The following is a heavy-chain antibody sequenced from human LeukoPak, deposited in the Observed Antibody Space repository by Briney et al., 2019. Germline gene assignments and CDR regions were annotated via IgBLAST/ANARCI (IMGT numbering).Heavy chain of an antibody. Sequence: PSETLSLTCTVSGGSISSGGYYWSWIRQHPGKGLEWIGYIYYSGSTYYNPSLKSRVTISVDTSKNQFSLKLSSVTAADTAVYYCARSMAYYYDSSGYPFDYWGQGTLVTVSS. CDR3: ARSMAYYYDSSGYPFDY. CDR2: IYYSGST. J-gene: IGHJ4*02. CDR1: GGSISSGGYY. D-gene: IGHD3-22*01. V-gene: IGHV4-31*03.